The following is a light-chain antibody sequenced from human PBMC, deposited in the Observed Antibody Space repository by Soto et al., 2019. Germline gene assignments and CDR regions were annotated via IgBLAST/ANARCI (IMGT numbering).Light chain of an antibody. J-gene: IGKJ1*01. Sequence: DIQLTQSPSSLSASVGDRVTITCRASQTISRYLNWYQQKPGKAPKILIYAASSSLSGAPSRFRGSGSGTEFPLIITSLQPEDVATYYCQQTYITRTFGQGTKVEIK. CDR3: QQTYITRT. CDR1: QTISRY. V-gene: IGKV1-39*01. CDR2: AAS.